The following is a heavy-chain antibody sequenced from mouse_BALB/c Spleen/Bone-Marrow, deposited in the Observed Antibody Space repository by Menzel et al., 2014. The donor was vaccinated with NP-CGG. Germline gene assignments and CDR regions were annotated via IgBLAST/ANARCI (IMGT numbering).Heavy chain of an antibody. CDR1: GYTFTSYW. J-gene: IGHJ2*01. V-gene: IGHV1S81*02. Sequence: QVQLQQSGAELVKPGASVKLSCKASGYTFTSYWMHWVKQRPGQGLEWIGEINPSNGRTNYNEKFKSKATLTVDKSSSTAYMLRSSRTSEDAAVDYCARCDGQGDFYYWGQGTTLTVSS. D-gene: IGHD2-3*01. CDR3: ARCDGQGDFYY. CDR2: INPSNGRT.